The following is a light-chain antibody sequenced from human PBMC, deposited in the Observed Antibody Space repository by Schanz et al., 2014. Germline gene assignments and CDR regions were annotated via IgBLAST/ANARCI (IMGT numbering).Light chain of an antibody. Sequence: QSVLTQPPSASGSPGQSVTISCTGTSSDVGGYNYVSWYQQYPGKAPKLMIYEVNKRPSGVPDRFSGSKSGNTASLTVSGLQAEDEADYYCSSYTSSSTLLYVFGTGTKLTVL. CDR3: SSYTSSSTLLYV. CDR1: SSDVGGYNY. V-gene: IGLV2-8*01. CDR2: EVN. J-gene: IGLJ1*01.